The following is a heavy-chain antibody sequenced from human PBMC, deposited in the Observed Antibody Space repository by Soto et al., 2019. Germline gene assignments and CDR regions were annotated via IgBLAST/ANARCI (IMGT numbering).Heavy chain of an antibody. CDR3: AKAEGFCNGGTCYRYFDH. CDR2: ISTASNA. Sequence: TGGSLRLSCAASGFTFSSYAMYWVRQAPGKGLEWVSAISTASNAYYADSVKGRFTISRDNSKNTLYLQMNSLRAEDTAVFYCAKAEGFCNGGTCYRYFDHWGQGALVTVSS. D-gene: IGHD2-15*01. J-gene: IGHJ4*02. V-gene: IGHV3-23*01. CDR1: GFTFSSYA.